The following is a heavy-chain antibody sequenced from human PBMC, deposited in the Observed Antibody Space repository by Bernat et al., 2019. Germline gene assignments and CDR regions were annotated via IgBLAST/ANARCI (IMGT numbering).Heavy chain of an antibody. CDR2: INSDGSST. Sequence: EVQLVESGGGLVQPGGSLRLSCAASGFTFSSYWMHWVRQAPGKGLVWVSRINSDGSSTSYADSVKGRFTISRDYSKSSLYLQMNSLRAEDTAVYYCAKWSGTTIYYYGMDVWGQGTTVTVSS. D-gene: IGHD1-1*01. CDR1: GFTFSSYW. CDR3: AKWSGTTIYYYGMDV. V-gene: IGHV3-74*01. J-gene: IGHJ6*02.